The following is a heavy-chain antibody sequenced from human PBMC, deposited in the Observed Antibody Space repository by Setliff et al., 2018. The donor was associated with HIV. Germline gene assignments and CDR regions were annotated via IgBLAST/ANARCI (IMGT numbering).Heavy chain of an antibody. J-gene: IGHJ5*02. CDR3: ARGSGEVGRWVVDTAMAGGNWFDP. D-gene: IGHD5-18*01. CDR2: IYTSGST. Sequence: PSETLSLTCTVSGGSISGFYWSWIRQSPGNGLEWIGYIYTSGSTNYNPSLKSRVTISVDTSKNQFSLKLSSVTAADTAVYYCARGSGEVGRWVVDTAMAGGNWFDPWGQGTLVSVSS. CDR1: GGSISGFY. V-gene: IGHV4-4*08.